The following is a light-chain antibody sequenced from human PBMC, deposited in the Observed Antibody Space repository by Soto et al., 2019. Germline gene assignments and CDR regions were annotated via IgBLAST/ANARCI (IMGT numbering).Light chain of an antibody. CDR1: QSVSSSY. CDR2: GAS. J-gene: IGKJ2*01. Sequence: EIVLKQSPGTLSLSPGERATLSCRASQSVSSSYLAWYQQKPGQAPRLLIYGASSRATGIPDRFSGSGSGTDFTLTISRLEPEDFAVYYCQHYGSSPAYTFGQGTKLEIK. V-gene: IGKV3-20*01. CDR3: QHYGSSPAYT.